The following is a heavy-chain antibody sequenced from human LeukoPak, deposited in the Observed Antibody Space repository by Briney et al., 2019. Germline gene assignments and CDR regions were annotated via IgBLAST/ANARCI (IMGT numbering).Heavy chain of an antibody. Sequence: PGASLRLSCAAPGFTFSNYAMSWVRQAPGKGLEWVSAILGSGVTTYYADSVKGRFTVSRDNSKSTLYLQMNTLRAEDTALYYCAKWGDYDVLTGYYVPDYWGQGTLVTVSS. V-gene: IGHV3-23*01. D-gene: IGHD3-9*01. CDR2: ILGSGVTT. CDR3: AKWGDYDVLTGYYVPDY. CDR1: GFTFSNYA. J-gene: IGHJ4*02.